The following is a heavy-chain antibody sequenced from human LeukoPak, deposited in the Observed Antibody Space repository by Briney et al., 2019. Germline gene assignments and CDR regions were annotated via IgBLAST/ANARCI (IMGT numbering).Heavy chain of an antibody. CDR3: ARDLGTRDYYDSSGSA. J-gene: IGHJ5*02. V-gene: IGHV3-53*01. CDR1: GFTVSSNY. CDR2: IYSGGST. Sequence: GGSLRLSCAAPGFTVSSNYMSWVRQAPGKGLEWVSVIYSGGSTYYADSVKGRFTISRDNSKNTLYLQMNSLRAEDTAVYYCARDLGTRDYYDSSGSAWGQGTLVTVSS. D-gene: IGHD3-22*01.